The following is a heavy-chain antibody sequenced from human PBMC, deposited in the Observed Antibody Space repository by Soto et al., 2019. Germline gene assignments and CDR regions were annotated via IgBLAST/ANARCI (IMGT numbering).Heavy chain of an antibody. V-gene: IGHV3-74*01. Sequence: GGSLRLSCAASGFTFSSYWMHWVRQAPGKGLVWVSRINSDGSSTSYADSVKGRFTISRDNAKNTLYLQMNSLRAEDTAVYYCARAHTVTGRVFDYWGQGTLVTVSS. CDR2: INSDGSST. CDR1: GFTFSSYW. J-gene: IGHJ4*02. CDR3: ARAHTVTGRVFDY. D-gene: IGHD4-4*01.